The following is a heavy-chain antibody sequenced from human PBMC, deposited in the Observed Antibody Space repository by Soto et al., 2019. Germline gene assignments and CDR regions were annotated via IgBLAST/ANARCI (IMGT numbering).Heavy chain of an antibody. J-gene: IGHJ4*02. D-gene: IGHD2-15*01. Sequence: SESLSLTCTVSGGSISSYYWSWIRQPPGKGLEWIGYIYYSGSTNYNPSLKSRVTIAVDTSKNQFSLKLSSVTAADTAVYYCAGTLGYCSGGSCCGFDYWGQGTLVTVSS. V-gene: IGHV4-59*01. CDR1: GGSISSYY. CDR3: AGTLGYCSGGSCCGFDY. CDR2: IYYSGST.